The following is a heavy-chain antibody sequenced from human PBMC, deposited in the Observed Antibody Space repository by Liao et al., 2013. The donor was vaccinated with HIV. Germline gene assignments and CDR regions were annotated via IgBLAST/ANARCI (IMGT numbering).Heavy chain of an antibody. CDR3: ARSMLLRPNWFDP. CDR2: IYYSGNT. J-gene: IGHJ5*02. Sequence: QVQLQEAGPGLVKPSETLSVTCTVSGAYLTSSYYWGWIRQPPGKGLEWIGSIYYSGNTYYNPSLKSRVTISIDTSKNQFSLKLSSVTAADTAVYYCARSMLLRPNWFDPWGQGTLVTVSS. D-gene: IGHD2-15*01. V-gene: IGHV4-38-2*02. CDR1: GAYLTSSYY.